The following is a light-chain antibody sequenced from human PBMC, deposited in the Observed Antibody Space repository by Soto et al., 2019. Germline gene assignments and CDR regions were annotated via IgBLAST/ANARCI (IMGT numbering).Light chain of an antibody. Sequence: EIVLTQSPGTLSLSPGERATLSCRASQSVSSSYLAWYQQKPGQAPRLLIYGASSRATGIPDRFSGSGSATDFTLTISRLEPEDFAVFYCQQYGGSPITVGQGTRLEIK. CDR3: QQYGGSPIT. V-gene: IGKV3-20*01. CDR1: QSVSSSY. CDR2: GAS. J-gene: IGKJ5*01.